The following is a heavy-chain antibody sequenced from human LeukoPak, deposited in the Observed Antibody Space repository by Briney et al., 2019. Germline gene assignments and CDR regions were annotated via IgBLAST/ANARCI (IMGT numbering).Heavy chain of an antibody. V-gene: IGHV3-30*02. J-gene: IGHJ5*02. CDR1: GFTFSSYG. CDR2: IRYDGSNK. D-gene: IGHD2-2*02. CDR3: AKDWKRGYYSSTSCYTGWFDP. Sequence: GGSLRLSCAASGFTFSSYGMHWVRQAPGKGLEWVAFIRYDGSNKYYADSVKGRFTISRDNSKNTLYLQMNSLRAEDTAVYYCAKDWKRGYYSSTSCYTGWFDPWGQGTLVTVSS.